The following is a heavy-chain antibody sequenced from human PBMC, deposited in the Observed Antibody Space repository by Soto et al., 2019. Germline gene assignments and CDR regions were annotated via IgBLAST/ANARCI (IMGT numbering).Heavy chain of an antibody. CDR2: IYYSGST. CDR1: GGSISSSSYY. V-gene: IGHV4-39*01. CDR3: ARRWSSGWYSYYGMDV. D-gene: IGHD6-19*01. Sequence: QLQLQESGPGLVKPSETLSLTCTVSGGSISSSSYYWGWIRQPPGKGLEWIGSIYYSGSTYYNPYLKCRFTISVDTSKNQFSLKLSSVTAADTAVYYCARRWSSGWYSYYGMDVWCQGTTVTVSS. J-gene: IGHJ6*02.